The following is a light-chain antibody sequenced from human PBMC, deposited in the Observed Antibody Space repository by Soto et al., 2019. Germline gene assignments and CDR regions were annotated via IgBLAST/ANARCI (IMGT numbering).Light chain of an antibody. CDR3: NSYTSRSTYL. V-gene: IGLV2-14*01. J-gene: IGLJ1*01. CDR2: AVS. CDR1: TSDVGNYNY. Sequence: QSALTQPASVSGSPGQSITISCTGTTSDVGNYNYVSWYQHHPGQAPKLMIYAVSNRPSGVSNRFSGSKSGNTASLTISGLQAEDEADYYCNSYTSRSTYLFGSGTKVTVL.